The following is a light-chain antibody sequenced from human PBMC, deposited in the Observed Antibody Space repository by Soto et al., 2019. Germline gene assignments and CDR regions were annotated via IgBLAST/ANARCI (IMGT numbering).Light chain of an antibody. CDR3: QSYDSSLAWV. Sequence: QPVLTQPPSVSGAPGQRVTISCTGSSSNIGTGYDVHWYRQLPGTAPKLLIYGNINRPSGVPDRFSGSKSGTSASLAITGLQAEDEADYYCQSYDSSLAWVFGGGTKLTVL. V-gene: IGLV1-40*01. J-gene: IGLJ3*02. CDR2: GNI. CDR1: SSNIGTGYD.